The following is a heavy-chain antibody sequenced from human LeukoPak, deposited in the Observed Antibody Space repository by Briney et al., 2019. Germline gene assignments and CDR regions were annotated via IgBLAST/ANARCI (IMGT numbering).Heavy chain of an antibody. D-gene: IGHD3-22*01. CDR1: GDSISNSNW. CDR3: ARGPYSYDSSGAFDI. Sequence: SETLSLTCAVSGDSISNSNWWTWIRQPPGKGLEWIGEVYPSGSTNYSPSLKSRVTISVDKSKNQFSLTLSSVTAADTAVYFCARGPYSYDSSGAFDIWGQGTMVTVSS. CDR2: VYPSGST. V-gene: IGHV4-4*02. J-gene: IGHJ3*02.